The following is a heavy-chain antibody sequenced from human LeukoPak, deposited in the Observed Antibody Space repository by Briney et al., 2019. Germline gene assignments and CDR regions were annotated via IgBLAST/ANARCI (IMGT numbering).Heavy chain of an antibody. CDR2: TYPDDSDT. CDR3: ARLKGGLVKLRECYFDY. CDR1: GYSFSTYW. J-gene: IGHJ4*02. V-gene: IGHV5-51*01. Sequence: GESLKISFKASGYSFSTYWIAWVRQMPGEGLELMGITYPDDSDTRYSPSFQGQVTISADKSINTAYLQWNSLKASDTAMYYCARLKGGLVKLRECYFDYWGQGTLVTV. D-gene: IGHD4-17*01.